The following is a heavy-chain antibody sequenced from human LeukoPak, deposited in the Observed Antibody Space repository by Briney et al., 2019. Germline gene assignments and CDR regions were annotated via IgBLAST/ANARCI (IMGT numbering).Heavy chain of an antibody. J-gene: IGHJ1*01. CDR3: ARQRGRCSGGSCYPGVYFQH. CDR1: GGSIRSSYYY. D-gene: IGHD2-15*01. Sequence: SETLSLTCTVSGGSIRSSYYYWGWIRQPPGKGLEWIGSIYDSGSTYYNPSLKSRVTISVDTSKNQFSLKLSSVTAADTAVYYCARQRGRCSGGSCYPGVYFQHWGQGTLVTVSS. V-gene: IGHV4-39*01. CDR2: IYDSGST.